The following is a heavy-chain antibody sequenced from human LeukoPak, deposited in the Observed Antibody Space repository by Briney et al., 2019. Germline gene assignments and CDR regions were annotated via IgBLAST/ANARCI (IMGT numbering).Heavy chain of an antibody. D-gene: IGHD1-1*01. CDR2: IHTSGNT. Sequence: SETPSLTCTVSGASISSYYWSWIRQPAGKGLEWIGRIHTSGNTDYNPSLKSRVTVSRDTSKNQFSLQLSSVTAADTAVYHCARGNWLDYWGQGTLVTVSS. J-gene: IGHJ4*02. V-gene: IGHV4-4*07. CDR3: ARGNWLDY. CDR1: GASISSYY.